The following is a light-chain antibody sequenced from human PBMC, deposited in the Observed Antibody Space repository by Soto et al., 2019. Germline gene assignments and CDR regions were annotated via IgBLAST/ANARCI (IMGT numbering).Light chain of an antibody. J-gene: IGKJ2*01. V-gene: IGKV1-39*01. Sequence: DIQMTQFPSSLSASIRDRVTITCRASQNINSFLNWYQQRPGKAPKLLIYTASTLQSGVPSRFSGSGSGTDFTLTISSLQPEDFATYYCQQSYSSPQTFGQGTKLEMK. CDR3: QQSYSSPQT. CDR1: QNINSF. CDR2: TAS.